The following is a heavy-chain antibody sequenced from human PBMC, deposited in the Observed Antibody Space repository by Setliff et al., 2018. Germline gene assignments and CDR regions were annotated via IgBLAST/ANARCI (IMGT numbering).Heavy chain of an antibody. D-gene: IGHD3-16*02. CDR3: AKDIVAPGLFLDY. J-gene: IGHJ4*02. V-gene: IGHV3-11*04. Sequence: GSLKISCAASGFTFSDYYMSWIRQAPGKGLEWVSYISFNSGSTIYYADSVKGRFTISRDNAKNSLYLQMNSLRAEDTAVYYCAKDIVAPGLFLDYWGQGTLVTVSS. CDR2: ISFNSGSTI. CDR1: GFTFSDYY.